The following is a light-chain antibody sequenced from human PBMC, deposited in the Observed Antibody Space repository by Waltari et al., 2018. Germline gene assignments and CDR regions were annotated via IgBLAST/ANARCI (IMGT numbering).Light chain of an antibody. Sequence: DIVMTQSPDSLAVSLGEKATINCKSSQSVFHSSYNKNYLAWYQQKPGQPPNLLIYWASTRESGFPDRFSGSESGTDFTLTISSLQAEDVAVYYCQQYFSAPWTFGQGTRVEIK. CDR1: QSVFHSSYNKNY. CDR2: WAS. V-gene: IGKV4-1*01. CDR3: QQYFSAPWT. J-gene: IGKJ1*01.